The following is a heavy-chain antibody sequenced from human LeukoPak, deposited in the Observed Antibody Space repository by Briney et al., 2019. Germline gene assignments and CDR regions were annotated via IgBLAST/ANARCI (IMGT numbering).Heavy chain of an antibody. CDR3: ARDLRSYGFREDDALDI. CDR2: ISSSSSYI. J-gene: IGHJ3*02. V-gene: IGHV3-21*01. D-gene: IGHD5-18*01. Sequence: GGSLRLSCAASGFTFSSYSMNWVRQAPGKGLEWVSSISSSSSYIYYADSVKGRFTISRDNAKNSLYLQMNSLRAEDTAVYYCARDLRSYGFREDDALDIWGQGTMVTVSS. CDR1: GFTFSSYS.